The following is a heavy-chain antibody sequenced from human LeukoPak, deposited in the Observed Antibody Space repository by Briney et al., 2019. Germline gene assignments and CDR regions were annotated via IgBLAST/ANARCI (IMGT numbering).Heavy chain of an antibody. CDR1: GFMFSSHW. CDR2: INTDGSST. J-gene: IGHJ4*02. CDR3: AREDYSGYDFYDY. Sequence: GGSLRLSCAASGFMFSSHWMHWVRQAPGKGLAWVSRINTDGSSTNYADSVKGRLTISRDNAKNTLYLQMNSLRVEDTAVYYCAREDYSGYDFYDYWGQGSLVTVSS. V-gene: IGHV3-74*01. D-gene: IGHD5-12*01.